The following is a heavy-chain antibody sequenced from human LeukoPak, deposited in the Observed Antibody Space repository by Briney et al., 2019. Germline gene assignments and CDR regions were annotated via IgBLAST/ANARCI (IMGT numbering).Heavy chain of an antibody. D-gene: IGHD5-18*01. J-gene: IGHJ6*02. CDR2: MNPNSGNT. Sequence: ASVNVSCTASGYTFTSYDINWVRQAPGQGLEWMGWMNPNSGNTGYAQKFQGRVTMTRNTSISTAYMELSSLRSEDTAVYYCARVKDTAMVRYGMDVWGQGTTVTVSS. V-gene: IGHV1-8*01. CDR3: ARVKDTAMVRYGMDV. CDR1: GYTFTSYD.